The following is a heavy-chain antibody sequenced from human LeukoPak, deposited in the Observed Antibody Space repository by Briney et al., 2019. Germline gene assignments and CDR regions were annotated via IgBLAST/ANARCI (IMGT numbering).Heavy chain of an antibody. CDR3: ARSRAYYDPFDL. CDR2: LYYRGTT. Sequence: PWETLTLTCTVSGGSISTTGDHWGWIRQTPGKGLEWTGSLYYRGTTYYNPSLKSRVTISVDTSKKNLSLSLTSVTAADTAVYFCARSRAYYDPFDLWGQGTLVGVSS. V-gene: IGHV4-39*02. D-gene: IGHD4/OR15-4a*01. CDR1: GGSISTTGDH. J-gene: IGHJ4*02.